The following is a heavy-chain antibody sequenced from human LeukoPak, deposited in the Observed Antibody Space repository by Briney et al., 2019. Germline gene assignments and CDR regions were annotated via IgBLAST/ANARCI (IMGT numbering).Heavy chain of an antibody. V-gene: IGHV3-48*01. CDR1: GFTFSSYA. Sequence: PGGSLRLSCAASGFTFSSYAMSWVRQAPGKGLEWVSYISSSSSTIYYADSVKGRFTISRDNAKNSLYLQMNSLRAEDTAVYYCARDLADNWGQGTLVTVSS. J-gene: IGHJ4*02. CDR2: ISSSSSTI. CDR3: ARDLADN.